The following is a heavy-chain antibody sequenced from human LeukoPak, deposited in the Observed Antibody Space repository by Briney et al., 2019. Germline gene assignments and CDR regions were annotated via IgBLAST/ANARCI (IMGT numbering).Heavy chain of an antibody. CDR1: GYTFTGYY. Sequence: ASVIVSCKASGYTFTGYYIHWVRQAPGQGREWVGRINTYNGGTNYAQKFQSRVTMTRDTSVTTDYIELSRLRSEDTAVYYCARDGTSYYYDSSGYSHYYYYCMDVWGKGTTITVSS. V-gene: IGHV1-2*06. J-gene: IGHJ6*03. CDR3: ARDGTSYYYDSSGYSHYYYYCMDV. CDR2: INTYNGGT. D-gene: IGHD3-22*01.